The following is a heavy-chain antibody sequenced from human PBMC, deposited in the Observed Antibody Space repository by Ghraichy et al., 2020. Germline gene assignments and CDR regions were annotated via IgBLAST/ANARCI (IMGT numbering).Heavy chain of an antibody. V-gene: IGHV1-2*06. CDR2: VNPNNGVT. J-gene: IGHJ5*02. Sequence: ASVKVSCKASGYTFTDYYIHWVRQAPGQGLEWMGRVNPNNGVTESAQNFQARVTMTRDTSRSIAYMELSGLISDDTALYFCARVASEQYDFWTVKQHSWLDPWGQGTLVTVSS. CDR3: ARVASEQYDFWTVKQHSWLDP. D-gene: IGHD3-3*01. CDR1: GYTFTDYY.